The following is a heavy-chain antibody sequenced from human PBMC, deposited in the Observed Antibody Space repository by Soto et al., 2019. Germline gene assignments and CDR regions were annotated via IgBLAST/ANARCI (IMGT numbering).Heavy chain of an antibody. J-gene: IGHJ5*02. CDR1: GFTFSSYG. Sequence: QVQLVESGGGVVQPGRSLILSCAASGFTFSSYGMHWVRQAPGKGLEWVAVIWYDGSNKYYADSVKGRFTISRDNSKNTLYLQMNSMRAEDTAVYYCARTYDSSGYYYPWGQGTLVTVSS. D-gene: IGHD3-22*01. CDR3: ARTYDSSGYYYP. V-gene: IGHV3-33*01. CDR2: IWYDGSNK.